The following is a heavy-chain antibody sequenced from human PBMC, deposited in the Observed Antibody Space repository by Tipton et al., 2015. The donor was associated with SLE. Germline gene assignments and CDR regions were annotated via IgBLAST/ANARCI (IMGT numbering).Heavy chain of an antibody. CDR2: IYRSGAT. D-gene: IGHD3-3*01. V-gene: IGHV4-30-2*01. CDR3: ARGLLEWSDY. J-gene: IGHJ4*02. Sequence: TLSLTCVVSGGSISSDAYSWSWFRLPPGKGLEWIGNIYRSGATYYNPSLKSRVTISMDRSENHFSLRLSSVTAADTAVYYCARGLLEWSDYWGQGTLVTVSS. CDR1: GGSISSDAYS.